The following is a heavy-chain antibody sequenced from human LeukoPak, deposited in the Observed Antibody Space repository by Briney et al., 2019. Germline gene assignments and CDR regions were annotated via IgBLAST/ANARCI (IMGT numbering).Heavy chain of an antibody. D-gene: IGHD3-16*01. CDR3: ARGRGSYSFDY. V-gene: IGHV1-2*02. J-gene: IGHJ4*02. CDR2: INPNSGVT. Sequence: ASVKVSCKASGHTFTGYYMYWVRQAPGQGLEWMGWINPNSGVTNYAQKFQGRVTMTRDTSISTAYMEVSSLRSDDTAVYFCARGRGSYSFDYWGQGTLVTVSS. CDR1: GHTFTGYY.